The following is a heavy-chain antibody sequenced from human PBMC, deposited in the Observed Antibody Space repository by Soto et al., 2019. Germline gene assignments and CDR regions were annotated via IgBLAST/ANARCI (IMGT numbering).Heavy chain of an antibody. CDR2: MHPGDSDN. CDR1: GNSFNYDW. V-gene: IGHV5-51*01. J-gene: IGHJ3*02. D-gene: IGHD1-26*01. Sequence: PGESLKISCKGSGNSFNYDWIGWVRQTPGKGLEWMGMMHPGDSDNRYSQSFQGQVTISGDKSISTVYLQWRSLKAADTAMYYCARQPFDSASSVTQAFDIWGQGTMVTVSS. CDR3: ARQPFDSASSVTQAFDI.